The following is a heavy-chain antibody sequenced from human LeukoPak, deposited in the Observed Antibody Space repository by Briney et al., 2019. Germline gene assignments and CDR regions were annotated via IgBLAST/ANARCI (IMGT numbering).Heavy chain of an antibody. J-gene: IGHJ6*03. CDR3: ARGGYCSNTYCQAYYYFYMDV. CDR1: EFTVSRNY. D-gene: IGHD2-2*01. V-gene: IGHV3-53*01. Sequence: GGSLRLSCTASEFTVSRNYMLWVRQAPGKGLEWVSLIFSNGDTHYADSVKGRFTISRDNAKNSLYLQMNSLRAEDTAVYYCARGGYCSNTYCQAYYYFYMDVWGKGTTVTVSS. CDR2: IFSNGDT.